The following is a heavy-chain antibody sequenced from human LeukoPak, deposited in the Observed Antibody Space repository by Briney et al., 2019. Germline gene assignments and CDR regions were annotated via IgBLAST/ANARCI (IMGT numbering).Heavy chain of an antibody. V-gene: IGHV4-4*07. CDR3: ARQDSKVGAYTGPYCFDY. J-gene: IGHJ4*02. D-gene: IGHD1-26*01. CDR1: GGSISGYY. Sequence: PSETLSLTCTVSGGSISGYYWNWIRQPAGKGLEWIGRIYTSGTTDDNPSLKSRVTMSVDTSKNQVSLKVTSVTAADTAVYYCARQDSKVGAYTGPYCFDYWGQGTLVTVSS. CDR2: IYTSGTT.